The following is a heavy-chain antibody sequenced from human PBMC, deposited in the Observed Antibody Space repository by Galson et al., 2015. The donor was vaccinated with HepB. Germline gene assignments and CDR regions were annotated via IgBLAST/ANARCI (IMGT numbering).Heavy chain of an antibody. V-gene: IGHV3-9*01. CDR2: ISWNSGSI. Sequence: SLRLSCAASGFTFDDYAMHWVRHAPGKGLEWVSGISWNSGSIGYADSVKGRFTISRDNAKNSLYLQMNTLRAEDTALYYCAKGYYYDAYDMDVWGQGTTVTVSS. D-gene: IGHD3-22*01. J-gene: IGHJ6*02. CDR3: AKGYYYDAYDMDV. CDR1: GFTFDDYA.